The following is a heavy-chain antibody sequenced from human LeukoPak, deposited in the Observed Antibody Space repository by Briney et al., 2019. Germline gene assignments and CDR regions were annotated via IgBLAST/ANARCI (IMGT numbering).Heavy chain of an antibody. Sequence: ASVKVSCKVSGYTFTDYYMHWVRQAPGKGLEWMGLVDPEDGETIYAEKFQGRVTITSDTSTDTAYMELSSLRSEDTAVYYCATGLDYYDSGGPSYWGQGTLVTVSS. CDR1: GYTFTDYY. CDR3: ATGLDYYDSGGPSY. J-gene: IGHJ4*02. V-gene: IGHV1-69-2*01. CDR2: VDPEDGET. D-gene: IGHD3-22*01.